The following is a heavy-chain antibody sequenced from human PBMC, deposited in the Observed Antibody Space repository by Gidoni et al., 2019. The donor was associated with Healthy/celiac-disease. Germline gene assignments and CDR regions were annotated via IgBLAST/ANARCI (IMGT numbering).Heavy chain of an antibody. CDR1: GYSFTSYW. J-gene: IGHJ6*02. Sequence: EVQLVQSGAEVKKPGESLKISCKGSGYSFTSYWIVWVRQMPGKGLEWMGIIYPGDSDTRYSPSFQAQVTISADKSISTAYLQWSSLKASDTAMYYCARLGDSNLTNEYYYYYYGMDVWGQGTTVTVSS. CDR3: ARLGDSNLTNEYYYYYYGMDV. CDR2: IYPGDSDT. V-gene: IGHV5-51*01. D-gene: IGHD4-4*01.